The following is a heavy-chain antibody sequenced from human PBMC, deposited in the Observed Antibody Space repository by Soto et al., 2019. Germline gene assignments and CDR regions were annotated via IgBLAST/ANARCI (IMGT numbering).Heavy chain of an antibody. J-gene: IGHJ4*02. CDR1: GGSISGYY. Sequence: PSETLSLTCTVSGGSISGYYWSWIRQPPGKGLEWIGWIHYSGNTLYNPSLKTRLTISVDPSRNQFSLKLSSVTAADTAIYFCARYSERHTELDYWGQGTLVTV. D-gene: IGHD1-26*01. CDR2: IHYSGNT. CDR3: ARYSERHTELDY. V-gene: IGHV4-59*01.